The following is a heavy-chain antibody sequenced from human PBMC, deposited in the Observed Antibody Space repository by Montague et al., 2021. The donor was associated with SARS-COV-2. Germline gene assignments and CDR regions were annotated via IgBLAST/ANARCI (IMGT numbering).Heavy chain of an antibody. CDR1: GGSVSSSPYY. CDR2: ISYSGRT. Sequence: SETLSLTCTVSGGSVSSSPYYWGWIRQPPGRGLEWVGSISYSGRTYFXPSLKSRLTISVDSSENQFSLRLSSVTAADTAVYYCASSYYYGSGTCVYNYYMDVWGKGTTVTVSS. J-gene: IGHJ6*03. CDR3: ASSYYYGSGTCVYNYYMDV. D-gene: IGHD3-10*01. V-gene: IGHV4-39*01.